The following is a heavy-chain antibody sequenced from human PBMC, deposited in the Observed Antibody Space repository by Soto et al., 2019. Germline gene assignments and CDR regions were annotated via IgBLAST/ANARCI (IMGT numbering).Heavy chain of an antibody. Sequence: EVQLVESGGGLVQPGRSLRLSCAASGFTFDDYAMHWVRQAPGKGLEWASGISWNSGSIGYADSVKGRFTISRDNAKNSLYLQMNSLRAEDTALYYCAKDRTGTTVLDYWGQGTLVTVSS. CDR3: AKDRTGTTVLDY. J-gene: IGHJ4*02. V-gene: IGHV3-9*01. CDR2: ISWNSGSI. CDR1: GFTFDDYA. D-gene: IGHD1-7*01.